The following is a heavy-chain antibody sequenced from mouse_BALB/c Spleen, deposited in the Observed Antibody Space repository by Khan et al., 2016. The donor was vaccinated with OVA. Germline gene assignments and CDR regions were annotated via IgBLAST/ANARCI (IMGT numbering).Heavy chain of an antibody. V-gene: IGHV3-2*02. Sequence: EVQLQELGPGLVKPSQSLSLTCTVTGYSITSGYAWNWIRQFPGNKLEWMGYISYSDFTNYNPSLKSRISITRDTSKNQFFLQLSSVTTEDTATYYCARSNYNGYYFDYWGQGATLTVSS. D-gene: IGHD1-1*01. CDR3: ARSNYNGYYFDY. CDR1: GYSITSGYA. J-gene: IGHJ2*01. CDR2: ISYSDFT.